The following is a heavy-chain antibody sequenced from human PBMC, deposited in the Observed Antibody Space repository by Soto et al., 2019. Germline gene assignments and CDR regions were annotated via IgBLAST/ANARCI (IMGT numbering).Heavy chain of an antibody. CDR3: ARVSEATGTDYYYYGMDV. Sequence: QVQLVQSGAEVKKPGSSVKVSCKASGGTFSSYAISWVRQSPGQGLEWMGGIITIFGTANDSQKFRGRVTITADESTSTAYMELSSLRSEDTAVYYCARVSEATGTDYYYYGMDVWGQGTTVTVSS. D-gene: IGHD4-17*01. J-gene: IGHJ6*02. CDR1: GGTFSSYA. V-gene: IGHV1-69*01. CDR2: IITIFGTA.